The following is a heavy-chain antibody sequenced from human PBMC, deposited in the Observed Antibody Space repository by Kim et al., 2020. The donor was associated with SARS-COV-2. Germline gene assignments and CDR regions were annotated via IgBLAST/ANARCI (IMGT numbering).Heavy chain of an antibody. CDR3: ARGYCSSTSCQYYYGMDV. CDR1: GFTFSSYG. D-gene: IGHD2-2*01. J-gene: IGHJ6*02. Sequence: GGSLRLSCAASGFTFSSYGMHWVRQAPGKGLEWVAVISYDGSNKYYADSVKGRFTISRDNSKNTLYLQMNSLRAEDTAVYYCARGYCSSTSCQYYYGMDVWGQGTTVTVSS. V-gene: IGHV3-30*03. CDR2: ISYDGSNK.